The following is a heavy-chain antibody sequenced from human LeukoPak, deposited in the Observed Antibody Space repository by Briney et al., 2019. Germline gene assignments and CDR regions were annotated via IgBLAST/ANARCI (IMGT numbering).Heavy chain of an antibody. CDR3: ARTYTYYYDSSGYYYVYPQFDY. V-gene: IGHV1-69*13. J-gene: IGHJ4*02. CDR1: GYTFTSYA. CDR2: IIPIFGTA. D-gene: IGHD3-22*01. Sequence: GASVKVSCKASGYTFTSYAMNWVRQAPGQGLEWMGGIIPIFGTANYAQKFQGRVTITGDESTSTAYMELSSLRSEDTAVYYCARTYTYYYDSSGYYYVYPQFDYWGQGTLVTVSS.